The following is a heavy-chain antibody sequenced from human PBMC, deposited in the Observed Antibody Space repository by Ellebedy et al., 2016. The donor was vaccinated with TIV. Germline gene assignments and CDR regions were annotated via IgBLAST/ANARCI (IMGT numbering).Heavy chain of an antibody. J-gene: IGHJ4*02. CDR2: IKSKTDGGTT. CDR3: TTVGWSGYYDTSGYYYFDY. V-gene: IGHV3-15*07. Sequence: PGGSLRLSCAASGFTFSNAWMSWVRQAPGKGLEWVGRIKSKTDGGTTDYAAPVKGRFTISRDDSKNTLYLQMNSLKTEDTAVYYCTTVGWSGYYDTSGYYYFDYWGQGTLVTVSS. D-gene: IGHD3-22*01. CDR1: GFTFSNAW.